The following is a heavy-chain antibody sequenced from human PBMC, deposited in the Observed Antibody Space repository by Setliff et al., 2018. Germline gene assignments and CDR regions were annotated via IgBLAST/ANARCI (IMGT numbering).Heavy chain of an antibody. CDR1: GYTFTSHY. CDR2: INPSSGRT. Sequence: ASVKVSCKASGYTFTSHYMHWVRQAPGLGLEWMGTINPSSGRTSYAQKFQGRVTMTRDTSTSTVYMDMCSLRSEDTAVYYCARDVFPYHYEGAFDIWGQGTMVTVS. V-gene: IGHV1-46*01. J-gene: IGHJ3*02. CDR3: ARDVFPYHYEGAFDI. D-gene: IGHD3-22*01.